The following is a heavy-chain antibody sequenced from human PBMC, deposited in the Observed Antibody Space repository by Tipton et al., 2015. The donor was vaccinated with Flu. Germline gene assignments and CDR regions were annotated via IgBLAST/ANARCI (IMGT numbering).Heavy chain of an antibody. V-gene: IGHV4-38-2*02. CDR3: ARDQGFGGGLTYDYYAMDV. J-gene: IGHJ6*02. D-gene: IGHD3-10*01. CDR1: GYSISSGYY. Sequence: TLSLTCTVSGYSISSGYYWGCIRQPPGKGLEWIGAIHNSGGTYYNPSLKSRVTVSIDTSKNQFSLKLISMTAADAAVYYCARDQGFGGGLTYDYYAMDVWGQGTTVTVSS. CDR2: IHNSGGT.